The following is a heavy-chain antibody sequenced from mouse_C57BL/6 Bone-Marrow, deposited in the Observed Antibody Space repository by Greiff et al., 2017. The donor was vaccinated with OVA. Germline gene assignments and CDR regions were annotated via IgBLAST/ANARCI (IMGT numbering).Heavy chain of an antibody. CDR1: GYSFTDYN. J-gene: IGHJ3*01. CDR3: ATREGDGLAWLAD. CDR2: INPNYGTT. D-gene: IGHD2-3*01. V-gene: IGHV1-39*01. Sequence: LVESGPELVKPGASVKISCKASGYSFTDYNMNWVKQSNGKSLEWIGVINPNYGTTSYNQKFKGKATLTVDQSSSTAYMQLNSLTSEDSAVYYCATREGDGLAWLADWGQGTLVTVSA.